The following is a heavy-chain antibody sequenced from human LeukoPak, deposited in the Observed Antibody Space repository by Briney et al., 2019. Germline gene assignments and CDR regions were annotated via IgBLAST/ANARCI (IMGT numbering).Heavy chain of an antibody. CDR1: GGSFSGYY. CDR2: IYHSGIT. D-gene: IGHD1-26*01. Sequence: SETLSLTCAVYGGSFSGYYWSWIRQPPGKGLEWIGSIYHSGITYYNPSLKSRVTISVDTSKNQLSLKVSSVTAADTAVYYCARGGRLDYWGQGTLVTVSS. V-gene: IGHV4-34*01. J-gene: IGHJ4*02. CDR3: ARGGRLDY.